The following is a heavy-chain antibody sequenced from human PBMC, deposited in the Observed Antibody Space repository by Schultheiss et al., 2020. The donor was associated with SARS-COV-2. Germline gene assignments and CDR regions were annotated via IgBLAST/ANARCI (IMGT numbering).Heavy chain of an antibody. CDR1: GVSFSGYY. CDR3: ATSRGTQYSSFYFDY. CDR2: INHSGST. Sequence: SETLSLTCAVYGVSFSGYYWSWIRQPPGKGLEWIGEINHSGSTNYNPSLKSRVTISVDTSKNQFSLKLSSVTAADTAVYYCATSRGTQYSSFYFDYWGQGTLVTVSS. V-gene: IGHV4-34*01. J-gene: IGHJ4*02. D-gene: IGHD6-6*01.